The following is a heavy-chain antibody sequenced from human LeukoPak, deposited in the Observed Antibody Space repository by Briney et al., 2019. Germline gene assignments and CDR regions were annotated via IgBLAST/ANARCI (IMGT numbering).Heavy chain of an antibody. CDR3: ARSGYCSGGSWTDYYYMDV. J-gene: IGHJ6*03. CDR2: IIPIFGTA. CDR1: GGTFSSYA. D-gene: IGHD2-15*01. Sequence: SVKVSCKASGGTFSSYAISWVRQAPGQGLEWMGGIIPIFGTANYAQKFQGRVTITTDESASTAYMELSSLRSEDTAVYYCARSGYCSGGSWTDYYYMDVWGKGTTVTVSS. V-gene: IGHV1-69*05.